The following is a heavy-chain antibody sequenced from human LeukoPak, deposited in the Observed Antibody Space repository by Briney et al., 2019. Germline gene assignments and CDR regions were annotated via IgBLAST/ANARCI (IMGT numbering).Heavy chain of an antibody. V-gene: IGHV1-69*13. CDR3: ARVQDSHYYGMDV. CDR2: IIPIFGTA. D-gene: IGHD2-15*01. Sequence: SVKVSCKASGGTFSSYAISWVRQAPGQGLEWMGGIIPIFGTANYAQKFQGRVTTTADESTSTAYMELSSLRSEDTAVYYCARVQDSHYYGMDVWGQGTTVTVSS. J-gene: IGHJ6*02. CDR1: GGTFSSYA.